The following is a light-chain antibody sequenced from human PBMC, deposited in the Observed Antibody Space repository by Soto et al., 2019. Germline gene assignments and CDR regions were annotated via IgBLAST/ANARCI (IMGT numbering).Light chain of an antibody. CDR1: DSDIGLYYY. V-gene: IGLV2-14*01. CDR3: SSYTSRSTWL. CDR2: EVN. Sequence: QSVLTQPASVSGSPGQSITISCSGSDSDIGLYYYVSWYQHHPGNPPKLIIHEVNKRPSGVSDRFSGSKSDDTASLTISGLRAEDEADYYCSSYTSRSTWLFGGGTKVT. J-gene: IGLJ2*01.